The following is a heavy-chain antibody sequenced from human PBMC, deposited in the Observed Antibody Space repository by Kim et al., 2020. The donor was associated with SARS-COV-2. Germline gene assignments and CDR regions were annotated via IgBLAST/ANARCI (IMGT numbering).Heavy chain of an antibody. Sequence: SETLSLTCTVSGGSISSSDYFWTWIRQHPGKGLEWIAYIYYTGSTYYNPSLKSRLSVSVDTSKNQFSLNLSSVTAADTATYFCARVVRAAGYGFDYWGQGTLVTVSS. V-gene: IGHV4-31*03. CDR3: ARVVRAAGYGFDY. CDR2: IYYTGST. D-gene: IGHD6-13*01. J-gene: IGHJ4*02. CDR1: GGSISSSDYF.